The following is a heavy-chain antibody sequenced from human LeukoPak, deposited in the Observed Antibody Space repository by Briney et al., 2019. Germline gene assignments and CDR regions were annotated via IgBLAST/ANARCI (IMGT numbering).Heavy chain of an antibody. CDR3: ARSYSRFDY. D-gene: IGHD6-13*01. V-gene: IGHV3-7*01. CDR1: EFTFSSYW. J-gene: IGHJ4*02. CDR2: IKQDGREI. Sequence: GGSLRLSCVASEFTFSSYWMSWVRQAPGRGLEWVANIKQDGREIYYVDSVKGRFTISGDNAKKSPYLQMNSLRAEDTAVYYCARSYSRFDYWGQGTLVTVSS.